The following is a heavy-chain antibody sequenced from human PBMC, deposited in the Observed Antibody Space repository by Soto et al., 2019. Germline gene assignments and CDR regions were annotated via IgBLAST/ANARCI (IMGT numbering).Heavy chain of an antibody. CDR1: GGSISSYY. CDR3: ARVGATATTDAFDI. CDR2: IYYSGST. J-gene: IGHJ3*02. D-gene: IGHD4-17*01. Sequence: PSETLSLTCTVSGGSISSYYWSWIRQPPGKGLEWIGYIYYSGSTNYNPSLKSRVTISVDTSKNQFSLKLSSVTAADTAVYYCARVGATATTDAFDIWGQGTMVTVSS. V-gene: IGHV4-59*01.